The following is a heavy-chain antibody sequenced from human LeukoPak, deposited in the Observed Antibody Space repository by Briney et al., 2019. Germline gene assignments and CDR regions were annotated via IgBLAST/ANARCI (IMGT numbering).Heavy chain of an antibody. CDR1: GYSFTDFG. J-gene: IGHJ4*02. D-gene: IGHD6-6*01. CDR3: ARVGRGSSSDFDY. Sequence: ASVKVSCKAYGYSFTDFGMNWVRQAPGQGLEWMGWINTNTGNPTYAQGLTGRFVFSLDTSVSTAYLQISSLKAEDTAVYYCARVGRGSSSDFDYWGQGTLVTVSS. V-gene: IGHV7-4-1*02. CDR2: INTNTGNP.